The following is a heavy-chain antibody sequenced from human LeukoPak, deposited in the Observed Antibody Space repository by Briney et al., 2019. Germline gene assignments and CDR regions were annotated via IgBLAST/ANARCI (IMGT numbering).Heavy chain of an antibody. D-gene: IGHD3-10*01. V-gene: IGHV4-39*01. CDR2: IYYSGST. J-gene: IGHJ4*02. Sequence: SETLSLTCTVPGGSISSSSYYWGWIRQPPGKGLEWIGSIYYSGSTYYNPSLKSRVTISVDTSKNQFSLQLTSVTAADTAVYYCARRATGNGSGSYYVDYWGQGTLVTVSS. CDR1: GGSISSSSYY. CDR3: ARRATGNGSGSYYVDY.